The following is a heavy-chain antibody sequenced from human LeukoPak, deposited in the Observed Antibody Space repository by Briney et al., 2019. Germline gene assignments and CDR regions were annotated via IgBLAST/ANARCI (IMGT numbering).Heavy chain of an antibody. D-gene: IGHD3-3*02. J-gene: IGHJ4*02. CDR2: IYSGGST. CDR1: GFTVSSNY. CDR3: ARGWLHFWSERSGYFYY. Sequence: GGSLRLSCAASGFTVSSNYMSWVRQAPGKGLEWVSVIYSGGSTYYADSVKGRFTISRDNSKNTLYLQMNSLRAEDTAVYYCARGWLHFWSERSGYFYYWGQGTLVTVSS. V-gene: IGHV3-53*01.